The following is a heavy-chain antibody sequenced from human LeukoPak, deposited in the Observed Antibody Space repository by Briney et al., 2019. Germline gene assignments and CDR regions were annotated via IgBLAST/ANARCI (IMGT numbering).Heavy chain of an antibody. J-gene: IGHJ4*02. CDR3: ARALDEGARFDY. V-gene: IGHV6-1*01. Sequence: SQTLSLTCAVSGDSVSSSSAVWNWIRQSPSRGLEWLGRTYYRSKWHNEYAESVKSRISITSDTSKNQFSLQLNSVTPEDTAEYYCARALDEGARFDYWGQGTLVTVSS. CDR2: TYYRSKWHN. CDR1: GDSVSSSSAV.